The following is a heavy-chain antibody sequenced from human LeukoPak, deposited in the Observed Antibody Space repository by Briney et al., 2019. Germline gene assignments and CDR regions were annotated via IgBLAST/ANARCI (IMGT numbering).Heavy chain of an antibody. V-gene: IGHV4-34*01. J-gene: IGHJ6*03. CDR1: GGSFSGYY. Sequence: SETLSLTCAVYGGSFSGYYWSWIRQPPGKGLEWIGEINHSGSTNYNPSLKSRVTISVDTSKNQFSLKLSSVTAADTAVYYCARGPGIAALPSRIYYYYYMDVWGKGTTVTVSS. CDR3: ARGPGIAALPSRIYYYYYMDV. D-gene: IGHD6-6*01. CDR2: INHSGST.